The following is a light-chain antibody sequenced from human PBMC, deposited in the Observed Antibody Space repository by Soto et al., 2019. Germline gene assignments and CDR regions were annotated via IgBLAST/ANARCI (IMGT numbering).Light chain of an antibody. Sequence: DIKMSQAPSSLSASVADRVTITCRVSQSINGYLKWYQQKPGRAPKLLIYAASSLQSGVPSRLSGSGSGTDFTLTISSLQHEDFATYYCQQSYSTLSITFGQGTRLEIK. CDR3: QQSYSTLSIT. CDR2: AAS. J-gene: IGKJ5*01. CDR1: QSINGY. V-gene: IGKV1-39*01.